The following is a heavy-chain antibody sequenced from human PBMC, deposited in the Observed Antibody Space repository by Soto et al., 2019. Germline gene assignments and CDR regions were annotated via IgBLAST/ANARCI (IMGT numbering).Heavy chain of an antibody. V-gene: IGHV4-30-4*01. D-gene: IGHD3-22*01. CDR1: GGSISSGDYY. CDR3: ARDDSTGQGVAFEI. Sequence: SETLSLTCTVSGGSISSGDYYCSWIRQPPGKGLEWSGYIYYSVSTYYNPSLKSRVTISVDTSKNQFSLKLSSVTAADTAVYYCARDDSTGQGVAFEIWGQGTMVTV. CDR2: IYYSVST. J-gene: IGHJ3*02.